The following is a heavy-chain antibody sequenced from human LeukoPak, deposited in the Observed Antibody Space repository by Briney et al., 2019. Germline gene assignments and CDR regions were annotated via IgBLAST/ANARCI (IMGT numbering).Heavy chain of an antibody. CDR2: ISAHNGNT. CDR3: ARDYDSGSPFDY. V-gene: IGHV1-18*01. Sequence: GASVKVSCKASGYTFTTYGISWVRQAPGQGLEWMGWISAHNGNTKYAQKFQGRITMTTDTSTSTAYMELRSLRSDDTALYYCARDYDSGSPFDYWGQGTLVTVSS. CDR1: GYTFTTYG. D-gene: IGHD6-13*01. J-gene: IGHJ4*02.